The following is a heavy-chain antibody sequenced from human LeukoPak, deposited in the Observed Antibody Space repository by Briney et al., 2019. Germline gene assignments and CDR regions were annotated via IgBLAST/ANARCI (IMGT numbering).Heavy chain of an antibody. CDR1: GYTFTSYA. Sequence: ASVKVSCKASGYTFTSYAMHWVRQAPGQRLEWMGWINAGNGNTKYSQKFQGRVTMTRDTSISTAYMELSRLRSDDTAVYYCARDFRPKFEYSSSTYAFDIWGQGTMVTVSS. V-gene: IGHV1-3*01. D-gene: IGHD6-6*01. CDR3: ARDFRPKFEYSSSTYAFDI. CDR2: INAGNGNT. J-gene: IGHJ3*02.